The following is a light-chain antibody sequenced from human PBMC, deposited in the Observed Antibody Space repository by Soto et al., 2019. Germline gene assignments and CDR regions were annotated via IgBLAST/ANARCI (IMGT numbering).Light chain of an antibody. J-gene: IGLJ1*01. CDR2: DVT. CDR1: SSDVGGYNY. V-gene: IGLV2-11*01. Sequence: QSVLTQPRSVSGSPGQSVTISCTGGSSDVGGYNYVSWYQQHPGKPPKLVIYDVTQRPSGVPDRFSGSKSGNTASLTISGLQAEDEADFYCCSYAGSYIFVFGTGTKVTVL. CDR3: CSYAGSYIFV.